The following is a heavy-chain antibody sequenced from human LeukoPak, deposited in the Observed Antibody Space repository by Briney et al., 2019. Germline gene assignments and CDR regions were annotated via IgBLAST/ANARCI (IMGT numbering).Heavy chain of an antibody. D-gene: IGHD3-9*01. CDR1: GGTFSSYA. CDR3: ARADILTGYYMDY. J-gene: IGHJ4*02. V-gene: IGHV1-69*05. Sequence: SVKVSCKASGGTFSSYAMSLVRQAPGQGLEWMGGIIPIFGTANYAQKFQGRVTITTDESTSTAYMELSSLRSEDTAVYYCARADILTGYYMDYWGQGTLVTVSS. CDR2: IIPIFGTA.